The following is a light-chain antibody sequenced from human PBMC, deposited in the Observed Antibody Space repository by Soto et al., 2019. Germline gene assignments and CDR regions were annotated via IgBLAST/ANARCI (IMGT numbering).Light chain of an antibody. CDR1: QSVSSSY. CDR3: QQYGSSPPVT. J-gene: IGKJ5*01. CDR2: GAS. Sequence: EIVLTQSPGTLSLSPGERATLSCRASQSVSSSYLAWYQQKPGQAPRLLIYGASGRATGIPDRFSGSGSGTDFTLTISRLEPEDFAVYDCQQYGSSPPVTFGQGTRLEIK. V-gene: IGKV3-20*01.